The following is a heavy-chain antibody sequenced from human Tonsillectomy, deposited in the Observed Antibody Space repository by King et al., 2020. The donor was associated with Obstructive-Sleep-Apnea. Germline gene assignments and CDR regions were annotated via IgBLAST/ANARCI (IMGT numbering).Heavy chain of an antibody. CDR1: GFTFSRYA. V-gene: IGHV3-30*04. CDR2: ISFDGSNK. CDR3: ARDRYYYDSSGYYYVIYYYGMDV. Sequence: VQLVESGGGVVQPGRSLRLSCAASGFTFSRYAMHWVRQAPGKGLEWVAVISFDGSNKDYADSVKGRFTISRDNSKNTLFLQMNSLRAEDTAVYYCARDRYYYDSSGYYYVIYYYGMDVWGQGTTVTVSS. D-gene: IGHD3-22*01. J-gene: IGHJ6*02.